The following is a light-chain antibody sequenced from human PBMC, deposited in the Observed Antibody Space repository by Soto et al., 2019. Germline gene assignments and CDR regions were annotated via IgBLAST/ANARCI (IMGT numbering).Light chain of an antibody. J-gene: IGKJ5*01. CDR1: QSVSSSY. Sequence: IVLTHSPGTLSLSPRERATLSCRASQSVSSSYLAWYQQRPGQAPRLLIYGTSSRATGIPDRFSGSGSGTDFTLTISRLEPEDFAVYYCQQYGSPITFGQGTRLEIK. V-gene: IGKV3-20*01. CDR3: QQYGSPIT. CDR2: GTS.